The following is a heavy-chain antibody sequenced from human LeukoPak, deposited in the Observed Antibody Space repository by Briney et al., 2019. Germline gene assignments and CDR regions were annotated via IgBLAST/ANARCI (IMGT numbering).Heavy chain of an antibody. CDR3: ARRRRGDYDFWSGYYVFEY. J-gene: IGHJ4*02. V-gene: IGHV4-34*01. CDR2: INHSGST. CDR1: GGSFSGYY. D-gene: IGHD3-3*01. Sequence: SETLSLTCAVYGGSFSGYYWSWIRQPPGKGLEWIGEINHSGSTNYNPSLKSRATISVDTSKNQLSLKLSSVTAADTAVYYCARRRRGDYDFWSGYYVFEYWGQGTLVTVSS.